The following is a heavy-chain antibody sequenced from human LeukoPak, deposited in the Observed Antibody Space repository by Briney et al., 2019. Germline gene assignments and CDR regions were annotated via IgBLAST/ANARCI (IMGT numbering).Heavy chain of an antibody. J-gene: IGHJ4*02. CDR3: AREGGRAAAGRFDY. Sequence: PGGSLRLSCAASGINFRTSGMHWVRQAPGKGLEWVTFIQNDGSDKYYAASVKGRFTISRDNSKNTVYLHMNSLRADGTALYYCAREGGRAAAGRFDYWGQGTLVTVSP. CDR1: GINFRTSG. D-gene: IGHD6-13*01. CDR2: IQNDGSDK. V-gene: IGHV3-30*02.